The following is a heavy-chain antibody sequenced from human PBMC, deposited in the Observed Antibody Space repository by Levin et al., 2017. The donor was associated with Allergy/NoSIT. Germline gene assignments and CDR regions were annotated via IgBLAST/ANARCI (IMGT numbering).Heavy chain of an antibody. Sequence: PSETLSLTCAVYGGSFSGYYWNWIRQPPGKGLEWIGEINHSGSTNYNPSLKSRVTISVDMSKNQFSLKLSSVTAADTAVYYCARTKGQGRSDRAFDIWGQGTMVTVSS. CDR2: INHSGST. D-gene: IGHD3-10*01. V-gene: IGHV4-34*01. CDR3: ARTKGQGRSDRAFDI. CDR1: GGSFSGYY. J-gene: IGHJ3*02.